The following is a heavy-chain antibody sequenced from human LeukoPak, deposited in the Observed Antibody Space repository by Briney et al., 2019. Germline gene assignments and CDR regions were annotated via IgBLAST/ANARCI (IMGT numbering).Heavy chain of an antibody. Sequence: ASVKVSCKXSGYTFTSYYMHWVRQSPRQGLEWMGIINPSGGSTSYAQKFQGRVTMTRDTSTSTVYMELSSLRSEDTAVYYCARAGGSFDAFDIWGQGTMVTVSS. D-gene: IGHD2-15*01. V-gene: IGHV1-46*01. CDR3: ARAGGSFDAFDI. CDR1: GYTFTSYY. J-gene: IGHJ3*02. CDR2: INPSGGST.